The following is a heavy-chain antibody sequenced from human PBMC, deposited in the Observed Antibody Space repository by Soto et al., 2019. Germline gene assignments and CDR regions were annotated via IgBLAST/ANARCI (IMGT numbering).Heavy chain of an antibody. V-gene: IGHV3-66*01. CDR1: GFTVSNNY. CDR3: AVYAPRHWFDS. CDR2: IYVGGYT. J-gene: IGHJ5*01. Sequence: EVQLVESGGDLVQPGGSLRLSCAASGFTVSNNYMTWVRQAPGKGLEWVSLIYVGGYTYYADSVKGRFTISRDNSKNTLYLQMNSLRAEDTAVYYCAVYAPRHWFDSWGQGTLVPVSS. D-gene: IGHD6-6*01.